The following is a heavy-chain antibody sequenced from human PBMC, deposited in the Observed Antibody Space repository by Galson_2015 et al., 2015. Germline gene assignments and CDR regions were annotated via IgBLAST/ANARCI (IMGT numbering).Heavy chain of an antibody. CDR1: GFTFSHFG. D-gene: IGHD2-21*02. CDR3: TRDPEGDLDFDY. V-gene: IGHV3-48*02. Sequence: SLRLSCAASGFTFSHFGMTWVRQAPGKGLEYVSHINSGSSNLFYADSVKGRFTISRDNAKNSVFLQMNNLRDEDTAVYFCTRDPEGDLDFDYWGQGTLVTVSP. J-gene: IGHJ4*02. CDR2: INSGSSNL.